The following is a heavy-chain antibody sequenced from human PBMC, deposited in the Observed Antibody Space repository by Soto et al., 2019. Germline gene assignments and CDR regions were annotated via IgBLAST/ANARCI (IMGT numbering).Heavy chain of an antibody. V-gene: IGHV3-7*01. D-gene: IGHD2-2*01. CDR3: ARDPNIVLVPAALRSYYYYYGMDV. J-gene: IGHJ6*02. Sequence: GSLRLSCAASGFTFSSYWMSWVRQAPGKGLEWVANIKQDGSEKYYVDSVKGRFTISRDNAKNSLYLQMNSLRAEDTAVYYCARDPNIVLVPAALRSYYYYYGMDVWGQGTTVTVSS. CDR1: GFTFSSYW. CDR2: IKQDGSEK.